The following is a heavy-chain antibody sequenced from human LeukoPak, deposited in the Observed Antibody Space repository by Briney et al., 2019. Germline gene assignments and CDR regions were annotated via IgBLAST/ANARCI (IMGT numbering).Heavy chain of an antibody. CDR2: ISGSGGST. CDR3: ARGSYVQQRQDLFDF. J-gene: IGHJ4*02. V-gene: IGHV3-23*01. Sequence: PGGSLRLSCAASGFTFRSFVMHWVRQAPGKGLEWVSAISGSGGSTYYADSVKGRFTISRDNAKNSLFLQMNSLRAEDTAVYYCARGSYVQQRQDLFDFWGQGTLVTVSS. CDR1: GFTFRSFV. D-gene: IGHD6-13*01.